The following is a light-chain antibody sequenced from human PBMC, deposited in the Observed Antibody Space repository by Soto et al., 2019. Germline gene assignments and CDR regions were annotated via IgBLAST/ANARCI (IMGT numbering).Light chain of an antibody. CDR2: DVT. Sequence: QSALTQTASVSGSPGQSITISCTGTSSDVGGYNFVSWYQQHPDKAPKLMIYDVTNRPSGVSNRFSGSKSGNTASLTISGLQAEDEADYYCSSYTSISTHVFGTGTKVTVL. CDR3: SSYTSISTHV. J-gene: IGLJ1*01. CDR1: SSDVGGYNF. V-gene: IGLV2-14*01.